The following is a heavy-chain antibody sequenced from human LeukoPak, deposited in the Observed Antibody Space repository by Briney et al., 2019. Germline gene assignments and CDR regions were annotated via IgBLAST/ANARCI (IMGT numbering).Heavy chain of an antibody. Sequence: ASVKVSCKASGGTVSSYAISWVRQAPGQGLEWMGGIIPIFGTANYAQKFQGRVTITADESTSTAYMELSSLRSEDTAVYYCARDRGSKITMVRGTLDYWGQGTLVTVSS. D-gene: IGHD3-10*01. CDR3: ARDRGSKITMVRGTLDY. CDR1: GGTVSSYA. J-gene: IGHJ4*02. CDR2: IIPIFGTA. V-gene: IGHV1-69*13.